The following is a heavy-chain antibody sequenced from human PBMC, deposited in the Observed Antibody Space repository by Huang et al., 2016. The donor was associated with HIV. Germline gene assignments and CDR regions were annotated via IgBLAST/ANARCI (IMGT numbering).Heavy chain of an antibody. CDR3: ARTFSNQLVGD. D-gene: IGHD6-6*01. CDR1: GGSISSYY. CDR2: IFYSGST. J-gene: IGHJ4*02. V-gene: IGHV4-59*01. Sequence: QVQLQESGPGLVKPSETLSLTCTVSGGSISSYYWSWIRQPPGKGLEWIGYIFYSGSTNYNPSHKSRVTISVDTSKNQFSLKLSSVTDADTAVYYCARTFSNQLVGDWGQGTLVTVSS.